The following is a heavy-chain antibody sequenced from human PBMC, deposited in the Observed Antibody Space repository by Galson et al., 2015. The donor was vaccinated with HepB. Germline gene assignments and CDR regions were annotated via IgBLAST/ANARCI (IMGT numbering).Heavy chain of an antibody. V-gene: IGHV3-23*01. CDR2: VSASGVSA. D-gene: IGHD2-15*01. J-gene: IGHJ4*02. CDR1: GFTFSSYA. CDR3: AKDGLLVRVRGAFDY. Sequence: SLRLSCAASGFTFSSYAMSWVRQAPGKGLEWVSAVSASGVSAYYADSVKGRFTISRDNSKKTLYLQMNSLRAEDAAIYYCAKDGLLVRVRGAFDYWGQGTLVTVSS.